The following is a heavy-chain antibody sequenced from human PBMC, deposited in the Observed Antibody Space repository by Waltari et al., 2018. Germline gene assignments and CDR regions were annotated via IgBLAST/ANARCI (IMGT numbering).Heavy chain of an antibody. J-gene: IGHJ3*02. D-gene: IGHD3-16*02. CDR2: IIPIFGTA. V-gene: IGHV1-69*05. Sequence: QVQLVQSGAEVKKPGSSVKVSCKASGGTFSSYAISWVRQAPGQGLEWMGGIIPIFGTANYAQKFQGRVTITTDESTSTAYMELSSLRSEDTAVYYCARGRAMITFGGVIDSRSPGAFDIWGQGTMVTVSS. CDR3: ARGRAMITFGGVIDSRSPGAFDI. CDR1: GGTFSSYA.